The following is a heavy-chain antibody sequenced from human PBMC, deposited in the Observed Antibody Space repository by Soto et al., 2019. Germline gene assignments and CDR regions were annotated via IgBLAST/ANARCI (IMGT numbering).Heavy chain of an antibody. CDR3: AIGTYSYDSIGYGGTFEI. Sequence: SVKVSCKASGGTFSSYAFNWVRQAPGQGLEWMGGIIPIFATASNAQKFQGRVTITADESTSTAYMELSRLRSADTAVYYCAIGTYSYDSIGYGGTFEIWGQGTRVTVSS. J-gene: IGHJ3*02. CDR2: IIPIFATA. D-gene: IGHD3-22*01. CDR1: GGTFSSYA. V-gene: IGHV1-69*13.